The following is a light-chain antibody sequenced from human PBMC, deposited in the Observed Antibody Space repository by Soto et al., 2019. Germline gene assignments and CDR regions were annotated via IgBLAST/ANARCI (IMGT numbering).Light chain of an antibody. V-gene: IGLV1-40*01. CDR2: GNS. Sequence: QSALTQPPSVSGAPGQRVTISCTGGSSNIGADYDVHWYQQLPGTAPKLLIYGNSNRPSGVPDRFSGSKSGTSASLAITGLQAEDEADYYCQSYDSSLSGFYVFGTGTKVTVL. CDR1: SSNIGADYD. CDR3: QSYDSSLSGFYV. J-gene: IGLJ1*01.